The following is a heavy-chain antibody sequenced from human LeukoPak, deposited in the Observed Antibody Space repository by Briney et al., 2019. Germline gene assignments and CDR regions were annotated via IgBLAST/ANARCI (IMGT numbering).Heavy chain of an antibody. CDR2: IYYSGST. V-gene: IGHV4-61*01. D-gene: IGHD3-16*01. CDR1: GGSISSSSYY. CDR3: AKGASYDYVWGNLSRGYYYYYMDV. Sequence: SETLSLTCTVSGGSISSSSYYWSWIRQPPGKGLEWIGYIYYSGSTNYNPSLKSRVTISVDTSKNQFSLKLSSVTAADTAVYYCAKGASYDYVWGNLSRGYYYYYMDVWGKGTTVTVSS. J-gene: IGHJ6*03.